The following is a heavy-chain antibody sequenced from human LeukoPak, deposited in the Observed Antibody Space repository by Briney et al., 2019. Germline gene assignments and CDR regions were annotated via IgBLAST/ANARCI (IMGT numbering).Heavy chain of an antibody. CDR2: IWYDGSNK. CDR1: GFTFSSYG. CDR3: ARGEGSYSAHFDY. J-gene: IGHJ4*02. V-gene: IGHV3-33*01. D-gene: IGHD1-26*01. Sequence: PGGSLRLSCAASGFTFSSYGMHWVRQAPGKGLEWVAVIWYDGSNKYYADSVKGRFTISRDSSKNTLYLQMNSLRAEDTAMYYCARGEGSYSAHFDYWGQGTLVTVSS.